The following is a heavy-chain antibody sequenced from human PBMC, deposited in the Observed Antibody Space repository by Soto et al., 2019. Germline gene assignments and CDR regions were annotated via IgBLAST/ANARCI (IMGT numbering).Heavy chain of an antibody. CDR2: IIPIFGTA. D-gene: IGHD2-15*01. CDR3: ERVYCSGGSCYHLEQ. V-gene: IGHV1-69*13. Sequence: ASVKVSCKASGGTFSSYATSWVRQAPGQGLEWMGGIIPIFGTANYAQKFQGRVTITADESTSTAYMELSSLRAEDTAVYYCERVYCSGGSCYHLEQWGQGTPVTVSS. J-gene: IGHJ4*02. CDR1: GGTFSSYA.